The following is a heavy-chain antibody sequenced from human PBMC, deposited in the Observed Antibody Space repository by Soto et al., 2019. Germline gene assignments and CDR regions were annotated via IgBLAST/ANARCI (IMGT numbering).Heavy chain of an antibody. D-gene: IGHD3-3*01. CDR3: ARGRITIFGVVTEYYYYMDV. CDR1: GGTFSSYT. J-gene: IGHJ6*03. V-gene: IGHV1-69*02. CDR2: IIPILGIA. Sequence: GASVKVSCKASGGTFSSYTISWVRQAPGQGLEWMGRIIPILGIANYAQKFQGRVTITADKSTSTAYMELSSLRSEDTAVYYFARGRITIFGVVTEYYYYMDVWGKGTTVTVSS.